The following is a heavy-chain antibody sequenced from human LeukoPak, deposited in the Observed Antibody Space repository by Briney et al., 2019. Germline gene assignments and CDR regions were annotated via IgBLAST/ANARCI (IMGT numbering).Heavy chain of an antibody. CDR2: IYYSGST. J-gene: IGHJ5*02. V-gene: IGHV4-59*08. CDR3: ARRAYSSGCYWFDP. D-gene: IGHD6-19*01. CDR1: GGSISTYY. Sequence: PSETLSLTCTVSGGSISTYYWSWIRQPPGKGLEWIGYIYYSGSTNYNPSLKSRVTISVDTSKNQFSLKLSSVTAADTAVYYCARRAYSSGCYWFDPWGQGTLVTVPS.